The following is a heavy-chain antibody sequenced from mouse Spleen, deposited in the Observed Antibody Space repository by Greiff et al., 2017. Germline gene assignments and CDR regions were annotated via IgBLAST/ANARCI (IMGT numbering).Heavy chain of an antibody. Sequence: EVQRVESGGGLVKPGGSLKLSCAASGFTFSSYTMSWVRQTPEKRLEWVATISSGGSYTYYPDSVKGRFTISRDNAKNTLYLQMSSLKSEDTAMYYCTREEDSQLTGLFAYWGQGTLVTVSA. D-gene: IGHD4-1*01. CDR3: TREEDSQLTGLFAY. J-gene: IGHJ3*01. V-gene: IGHV5-6-4*01. CDR1: GFTFSSYT. CDR2: ISSGGSYT.